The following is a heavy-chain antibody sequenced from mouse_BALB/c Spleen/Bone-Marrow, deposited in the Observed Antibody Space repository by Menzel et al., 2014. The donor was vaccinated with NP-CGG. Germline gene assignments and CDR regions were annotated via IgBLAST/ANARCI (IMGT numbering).Heavy chain of an antibody. D-gene: IGHD2-4*01. Sequence: EVKVEESGGGLVKPGGSLKLSCAASGFTFSSYTMSWVRQTPEKRLEWVATISSGGSYTYYPDSVKGRFTISRDNAKNTLYLQMSSLKSEDTAMYYCTSMITRGYNSDYWGQGTTLTVSS. CDR2: ISSGGSYT. CDR3: TSMITRGYNSDY. V-gene: IGHV5-6-4*01. J-gene: IGHJ2*01. CDR1: GFTFSSYT.